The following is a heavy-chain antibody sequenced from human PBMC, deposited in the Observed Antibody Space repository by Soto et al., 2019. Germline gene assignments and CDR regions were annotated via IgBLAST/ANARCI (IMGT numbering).Heavy chain of an antibody. CDR3: GREGGESSDGLYYFDS. CDR2: IYYSGNT. CDR1: GGSTSSDNY. J-gene: IGHJ4*02. D-gene: IGHD3-16*01. Sequence: SETLSLTCTVSGGSTSSDNYWSWIRQPPGKGLEWIGHIYYSGNTDYNPSLKSRLAISIDTSKNQFSLKLSSVTAADTAVYFCGREGGESSDGLYYFDSWGQVSRVTVSS. V-gene: IGHV4-30-4*01.